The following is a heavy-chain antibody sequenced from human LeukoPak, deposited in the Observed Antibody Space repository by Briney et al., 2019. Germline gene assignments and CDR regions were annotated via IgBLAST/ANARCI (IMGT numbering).Heavy chain of an antibody. J-gene: IGHJ3*02. CDR2: IYHSGST. CDR1: GGSISSSNW. V-gene: IGHV4-4*02. CDR3: VRDGELGISVFDI. Sequence: PSETLSLTCAVSGGSISSSNWWSWVRQPPGKGLEWIGEIYHSGSTNYNPSLTSRVTISVDKSKNHFSLKLSSVTAADTAVYYCVRDGELGISVFDIWGQGTMVTVSS. D-gene: IGHD7-27*01.